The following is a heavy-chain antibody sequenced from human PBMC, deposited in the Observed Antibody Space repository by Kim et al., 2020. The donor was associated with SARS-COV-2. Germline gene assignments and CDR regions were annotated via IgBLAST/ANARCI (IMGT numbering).Heavy chain of an antibody. J-gene: IGHJ4*02. V-gene: IGHV3-7*01. Sequence: VDSVRGRSTLSRDNAKNSLYLQMNGLRAVDTAVYYCAGEKRGCGGHCLDYWGRGTLVTVSS. CDR3: AGEKRGCGGHCLDY. D-gene: IGHD2-21*02.